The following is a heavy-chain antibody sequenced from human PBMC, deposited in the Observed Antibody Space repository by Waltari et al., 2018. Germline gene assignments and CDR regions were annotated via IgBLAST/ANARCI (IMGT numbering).Heavy chain of an antibody. CDR1: GFTFSSYA. Sequence: QVQLVESGGGVVQPGRSLRLSCAASGFTFSSYAMHWVRQAPGKGLEWVAVKSYDGSNKYYAESVKCRFTNSRENSKNTRYLQMNSLRAEETAVYYCAGGGRVGAVDAVDIWGQGTMVTVSS. CDR3: AGGGRVGAVDAVDI. CDR2: KSYDGSNK. V-gene: IGHV3-30-3*01. D-gene: IGHD1-26*01. J-gene: IGHJ3*02.